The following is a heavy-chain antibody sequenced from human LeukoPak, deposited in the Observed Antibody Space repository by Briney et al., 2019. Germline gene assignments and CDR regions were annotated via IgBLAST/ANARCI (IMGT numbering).Heavy chain of an antibody. CDR1: GGSISSYY. CDR3: ARVVYYDSSGTFDY. Sequence: SETLSLTCTVSGGSISSYYWSWIRQPAGEGLEWIGRIYTSGSTNYNPSLKSRVTMSVDTPKNQFSLKLSSVTAADTAVYYCARVVYYDSSGTFDYWGQGTLVTVSS. CDR2: IYTSGST. J-gene: IGHJ4*02. D-gene: IGHD3-22*01. V-gene: IGHV4-4*07.